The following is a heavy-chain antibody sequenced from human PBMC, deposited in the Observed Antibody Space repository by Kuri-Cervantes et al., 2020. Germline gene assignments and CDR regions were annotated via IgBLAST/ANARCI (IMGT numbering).Heavy chain of an antibody. CDR2: INHSGST. CDR1: GGSFSGYY. D-gene: IGHD5-18*01. J-gene: IGHJ6*04. V-gene: IGHV4-34*01. CDR3: ARWGYSDGSSLWDV. Sequence: GSLRLSCAVYGGSFSGYYWSWIRQPPGKGLEWIGEINHSGSTNYNPSLKSRVTISVDTSKNQFSLKLSSATAADTAVYYCARWGYSDGSSLWDVWGKGTTVTVSS.